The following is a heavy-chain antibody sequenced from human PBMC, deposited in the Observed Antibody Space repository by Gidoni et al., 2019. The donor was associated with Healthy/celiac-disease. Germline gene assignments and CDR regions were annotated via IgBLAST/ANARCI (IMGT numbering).Heavy chain of an antibody. CDR3: ARDKGYCSGGSCYSYYYGMDV. J-gene: IGHJ6*02. CDR2: ISYDGSNK. V-gene: IGHV3-30-3*01. CDR1: GFTFSSCA. D-gene: IGHD2-15*01. Sequence: QVQLVESGGGVVQPGRSLRLSCAASGFTFSSCALHWVRQAPGKGLEWVAVISYDGSNKYYADSVKGRFTISRDNSKNTLYLQMNSLRAEDTAVYYCARDKGYCSGGSCYSYYYGMDVWGQGTTVTVSS.